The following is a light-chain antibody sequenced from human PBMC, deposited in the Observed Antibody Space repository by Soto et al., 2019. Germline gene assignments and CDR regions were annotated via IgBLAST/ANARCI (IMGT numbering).Light chain of an antibody. V-gene: IGLV3-9*01. CDR1: NIGSKN. CDR2: RDS. Sequence: SYELTQPLSVSVALGQTARITCGANNIGSKNVHWYQQKPGQAPVLVIYRDSKRPSGIPERFFGSNSGKTATLTISRAQAGDEADYYCQVWDSSPVVFGGGTKVTVL. CDR3: QVWDSSPVV. J-gene: IGLJ2*01.